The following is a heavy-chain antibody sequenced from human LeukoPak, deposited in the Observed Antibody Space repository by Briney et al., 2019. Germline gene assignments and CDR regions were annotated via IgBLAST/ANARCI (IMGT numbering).Heavy chain of an antibody. CDR3: AREGNYYDSSGYRTISFDY. D-gene: IGHD3-22*01. CDR1: GFTFSSYS. Sequence: AGGSLRLSCAASGFTFSSYSMNWVRQAPGKGLEWVSSISSSSSYIYYADSVKGRFTISRDNAKNSLYLQMNSLRAEDTAVYYCAREGNYYDSSGYRTISFDYWGQGTLVTVSS. V-gene: IGHV3-21*01. CDR2: ISSSSSYI. J-gene: IGHJ4*02.